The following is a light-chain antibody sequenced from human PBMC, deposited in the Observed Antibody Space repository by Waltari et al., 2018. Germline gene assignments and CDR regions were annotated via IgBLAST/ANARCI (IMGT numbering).Light chain of an antibody. CDR2: KDN. J-gene: IGLJ2*01. CDR3: QSADKSGAYEV. V-gene: IGLV3-25*03. CDR1: ALPNQY. Sequence: SYELTQPPSISVSPGQTATITCSGDALPNQYAYWYRQKAVQAPLLLIYKDNERPSGISDRFSGSTSGTTATLTISAIQAEDEADYYCQSADKSGAYEVFGGGTRVSVL.